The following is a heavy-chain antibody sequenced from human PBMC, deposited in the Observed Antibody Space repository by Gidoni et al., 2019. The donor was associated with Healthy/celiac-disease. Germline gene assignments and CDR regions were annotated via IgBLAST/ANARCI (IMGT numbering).Heavy chain of an antibody. CDR1: GFTFSNAW. CDR2: IKSKTDGGTT. Sequence: EVQLVESGGGLVKPGGSLRLSCAASGFTFSNAWMSLVRQAPGKGLEWVGRIKSKTDGGTTDYAAPVKGRFTISRDDSKNTLYLQMNSLKTEDTAVYYCTGEVRFGELSSDYWGQGTLVTVSS. CDR3: TGEVRFGELSSDY. J-gene: IGHJ4*02. V-gene: IGHV3-15*01. D-gene: IGHD3-10*01.